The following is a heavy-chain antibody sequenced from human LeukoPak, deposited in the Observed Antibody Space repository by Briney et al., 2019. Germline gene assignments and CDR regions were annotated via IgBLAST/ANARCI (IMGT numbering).Heavy chain of an antibody. V-gene: IGHV4-31*03. D-gene: IGHD3-22*01. Sequence: SQTLSLTCTVSGGSISSGGYYWSWIRQHPGKGLEWIGYIYYSGSTYYNPSLKSRVTISVDTSKNQFSLKLSSVTAADTAVYYCAIDSSGRQGEVFDYWGQGTLVTVSS. CDR3: AIDSSGRQGEVFDY. CDR1: GGSISSGGYY. CDR2: IYYSGST. J-gene: IGHJ4*02.